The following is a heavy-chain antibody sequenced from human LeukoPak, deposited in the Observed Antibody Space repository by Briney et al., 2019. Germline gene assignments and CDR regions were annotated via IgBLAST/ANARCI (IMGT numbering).Heavy chain of an antibody. D-gene: IGHD1-1*01. Sequence: ASVKVSCKASGYIFTDYYIHWVRQVPGQGLEWMGWINPNGGIDYAQKFHDRVTLTRDTSITTTYMELSRLGSDDTAVYFCARGGKGLQLIGSFYDYWGQGTLVTVSS. J-gene: IGHJ4*02. V-gene: IGHV1-2*02. CDR1: GYIFTDYY. CDR2: INPNGGI. CDR3: ARGGKGLQLIGSFYDY.